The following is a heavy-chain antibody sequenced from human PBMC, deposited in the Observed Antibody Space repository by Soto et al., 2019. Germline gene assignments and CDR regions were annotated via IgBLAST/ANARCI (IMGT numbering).Heavy chain of an antibody. J-gene: IGHJ4*02. V-gene: IGHV5-51*01. D-gene: IGHD3-9*01. Sequence: GEALKISRKGSWYSFLRYWIARVRQMPGKGLERMAIINPGESETKYRPSFEDQVIISADKSIDTAYLQWSSLKAADTAMYYCARHATYYDILSGYYFDYWGQGTQVTVSS. CDR2: INPGESET. CDR1: WYSFLRYW. CDR3: ARHATYYDILSGYYFDY.